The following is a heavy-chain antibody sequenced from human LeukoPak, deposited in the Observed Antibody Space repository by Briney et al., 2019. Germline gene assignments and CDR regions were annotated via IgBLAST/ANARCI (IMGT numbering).Heavy chain of an antibody. D-gene: IGHD2-15*01. CDR1: GFTFTSYS. Sequence: GGSLRLSCAASGFTFTSYSMNWVRQAPGKGLEWVSIIRGSDGSTYYADSVKGRFTISRDNFKNTMYLQMNSLRAEDTAVYYCAKAGCSSGSCYFDYWGQGTLVTVSS. CDR2: IRGSDGST. CDR3: AKAGCSSGSCYFDY. V-gene: IGHV3-23*01. J-gene: IGHJ4*02.